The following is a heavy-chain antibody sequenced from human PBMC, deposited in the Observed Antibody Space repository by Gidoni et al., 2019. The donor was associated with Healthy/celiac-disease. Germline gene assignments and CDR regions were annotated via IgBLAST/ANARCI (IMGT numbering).Heavy chain of an antibody. D-gene: IGHD3-10*01. J-gene: IGHJ4*02. CDR3: AKDTYDYYGSGSYLDY. CDR1: GFTFDDYA. Sequence: EVQLVESGGGLVQPGRSLRLSCAASGFTFDDYAMHWVRQAPGKGLEWVSGISWNSGSIGYADSVKGRFTISRDNAKNSLYLQMNSLRAEDTALYYCAKDTYDYYGSGSYLDYWGQGTLVTVSS. V-gene: IGHV3-9*01. CDR2: ISWNSGSI.